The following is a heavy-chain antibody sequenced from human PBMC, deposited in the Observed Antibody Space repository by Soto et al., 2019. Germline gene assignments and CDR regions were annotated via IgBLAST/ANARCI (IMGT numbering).Heavy chain of an antibody. V-gene: IGHV3-23*01. J-gene: IGHJ6*03. CDR2: ISGSGGST. CDR3: EKEDPATVMDYYYYYMDV. CDR1: GFTFSSYA. D-gene: IGHD4-17*01. Sequence: EVQLLESGGGLVQPGGSLRLSCAASGFTFSSYAMSWVRQAPGKGLEWVSAISGSGGSTYYADSVKGRFTISRDNSKNTLYLQMNRLRAEDTAVYYCEKEDPATVMDYYYYYMDVWGKGTTVTVSS.